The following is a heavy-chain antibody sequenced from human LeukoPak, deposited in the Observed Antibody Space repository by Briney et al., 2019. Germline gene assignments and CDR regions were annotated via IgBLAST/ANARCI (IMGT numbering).Heavy chain of an antibody. V-gene: IGHV3-23*01. CDR2: ISGGGGST. Sequence: RGSLRLSCAASGFTFGRYAMSWVRQAPGKGLEWVSAISGGGGSTYYADSVKGRFTISRDKSKNTLYLQMNSLRAEDTAVYYCAKGGYYDILAGYVDYWGQGTLVTVSS. CDR1: GFTFGRYA. D-gene: IGHD3-9*01. CDR3: AKGGYYDILAGYVDY. J-gene: IGHJ4*02.